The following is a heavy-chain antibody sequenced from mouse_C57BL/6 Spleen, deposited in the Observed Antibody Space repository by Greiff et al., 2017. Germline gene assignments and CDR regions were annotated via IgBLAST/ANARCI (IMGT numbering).Heavy chain of an antibody. V-gene: IGHV5-4*01. J-gene: IGHJ2*01. Sequence: EVKLMESGGGLVKPGGSLKLSCAASGFTFSSYAMSWVRQTPEKRLEWVATISDGGSYTYYPDNVKGRFTISRDNAKNNLYLQMSHLKSEDTAMYYCARDRGLLPFDYWGQGTTLTVSS. D-gene: IGHD2-3*01. CDR3: ARDRGLLPFDY. CDR1: GFTFSSYA. CDR2: ISDGGSYT.